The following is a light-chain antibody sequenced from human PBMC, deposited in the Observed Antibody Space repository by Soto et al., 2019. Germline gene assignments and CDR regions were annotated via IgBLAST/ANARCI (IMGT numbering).Light chain of an antibody. Sequence: IQLTQTPSSMSASVGHRVTITCRASQGISSSLAWYQQKPGKAPKLLIFAASTLQSGVPSRFSGSGSGTDVTLTISSLQPEDFATYYCQQLNSYPRTFGQGTKLEIK. CDR1: QGISSS. J-gene: IGKJ2*01. CDR3: QQLNSYPRT. V-gene: IGKV1-9*01. CDR2: AAS.